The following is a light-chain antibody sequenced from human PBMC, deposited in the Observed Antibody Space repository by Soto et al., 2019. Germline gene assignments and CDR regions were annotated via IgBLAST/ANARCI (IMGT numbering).Light chain of an antibody. J-gene: IGLJ1*01. CDR1: SSDVGGYNY. Sequence: QSVLTQPASVSGSPGQSITISCTGTSSDVGGYNYVSWYQQHPGKAPKLMIYAVTDRPSGVSSRFSGSKSGNTASLTISGLKVEDEADYYCCSSGGSPTYVFGTGTKLTVL. V-gene: IGLV2-23*02. CDR3: CSSGGSPTYV. CDR2: AVT.